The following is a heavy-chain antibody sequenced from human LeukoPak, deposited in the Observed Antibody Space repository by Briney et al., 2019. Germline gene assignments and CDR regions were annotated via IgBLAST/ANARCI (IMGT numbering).Heavy chain of an antibody. D-gene: IGHD4-17*01. J-gene: IGHJ4*02. CDR1: GGTFSSYA. Sequence: SVTVSCKASGGTFSSYAISWVRQAPGQGLEWMGGIIPIFGTANYEQKFQGRVTITTHESTSTAYMELSSLRSEDTAVYYCARCNYGDYVSPKYYFYYWGQGTLVTVSS. CDR3: ARCNYGDYVSPKYYFYY. V-gene: IGHV1-69*05. CDR2: IIPIFGTA.